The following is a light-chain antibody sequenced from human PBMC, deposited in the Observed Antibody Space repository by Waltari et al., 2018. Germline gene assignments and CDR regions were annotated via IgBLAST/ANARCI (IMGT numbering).Light chain of an antibody. V-gene: IGLV3-1*01. CDR2: QDS. CDR1: NLWDKY. CDR3: QAWDSSTEV. J-gene: IGLJ1*01. Sequence: SYELTQPPSVSVSPGQTASITCSGANLWDKYACWYQQKPGQSPVLVIYQDSKRPSGIPERFSGSNSGNTATLTISGTQAMDEADYYCQAWDSSTEVFGTGTKVTVL.